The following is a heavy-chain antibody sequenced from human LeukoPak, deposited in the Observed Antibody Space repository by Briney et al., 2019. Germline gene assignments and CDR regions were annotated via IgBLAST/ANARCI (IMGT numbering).Heavy chain of an antibody. CDR1: GGSISSNSYY. J-gene: IGHJ4*02. Sequence: SETLSLTCTVSGGSISSNSYYWGWIRQPPGKGLEWIGSIYYSGSTYYNPSLKSRVTISVDTSKNQFSLKLSSVTAAGTAVYYCARGGGNGYPTDYWGQGTLVTVSS. CDR3: ARGGGNGYPTDY. D-gene: IGHD3-16*01. CDR2: IYYSGST. V-gene: IGHV4-39*01.